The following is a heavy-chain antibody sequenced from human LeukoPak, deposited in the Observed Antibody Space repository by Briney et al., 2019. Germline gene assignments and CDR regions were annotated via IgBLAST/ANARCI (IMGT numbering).Heavy chain of an antibody. D-gene: IGHD2-21*01. CDR1: GFTITDYY. CDR3: ARDLKGHIGFDY. CDR2: MNPNSGNT. Sequence: GASVKVSCKASGFTITDYYMHWVRQATGQGLEWMGWMNPNSGNTGYAQKFQGRVTMTRNTSISTAYMELSRLRSDDTAVYYCARDLKGHIGFDYWGQGTLVTVSS. J-gene: IGHJ4*02. V-gene: IGHV1-8*02.